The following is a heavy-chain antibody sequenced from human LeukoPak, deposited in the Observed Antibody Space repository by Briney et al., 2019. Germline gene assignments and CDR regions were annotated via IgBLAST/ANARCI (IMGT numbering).Heavy chain of an antibody. J-gene: IGHJ6*02. Sequence: GGSLRLSCAASGFTFSSYGMHWVRQAPGKGLEWVAVIWYDGSNKYYADSVKGRFTISRDNSKNTLYLQMNSLRAEDTAVYYCARDGYCSSTSCYTEKYYYHYGMDVWGQGTTVTVSS. CDR2: IWYDGSNK. CDR1: GFTFSSYG. D-gene: IGHD2-2*02. CDR3: ARDGYCSSTSCYTEKYYYHYGMDV. V-gene: IGHV3-33*01.